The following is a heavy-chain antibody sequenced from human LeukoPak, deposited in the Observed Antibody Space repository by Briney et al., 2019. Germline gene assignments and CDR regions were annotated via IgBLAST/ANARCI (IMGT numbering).Heavy chain of an antibody. J-gene: IGHJ4*02. CDR1: GGSFSGNY. D-gene: IGHD3-22*01. CDR2: INHSGST. Sequence: SETLSLTCAVYGGSFSGNYWSWSRQPPGKGLEWIGEINHSGSTNYNPSLKSRVTISVDTSKNQFSLKLSSVTAADTAVYYCARGRYYDSSGSSLFDYWGQGTLVTVSS. V-gene: IGHV4-34*01. CDR3: ARGRYYDSSGSSLFDY.